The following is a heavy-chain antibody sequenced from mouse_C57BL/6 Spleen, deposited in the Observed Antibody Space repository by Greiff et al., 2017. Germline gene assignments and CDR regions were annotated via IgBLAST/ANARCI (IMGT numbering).Heavy chain of an antibody. CDR2: IDPEDGET. V-gene: IGHV14-2*01. J-gene: IGHJ4*01. CDR3: ARGLTGPYAMDY. CDR1: GFNIKDYY. D-gene: IGHD4-1*01. Sequence: VHVKQSGAELVKPGASVKLSCTASGFNIKDYYMHWVKQRTEQGLEWIGRIDPEDGETKYAPKFQGKATITADTSSNTAYLQLSSLTSEDTAVDYCARGLTGPYAMDYWGQGTSVTVSS.